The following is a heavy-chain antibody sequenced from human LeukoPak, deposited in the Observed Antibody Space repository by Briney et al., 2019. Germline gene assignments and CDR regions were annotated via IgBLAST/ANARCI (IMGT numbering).Heavy chain of an antibody. J-gene: IGHJ3*02. Sequence: PSETLSLTCTVSGGSISSSSYYWGWIRQPPGKGLEWIGSIYYSGSTYYNPSLKSRVTISVDTSKNQFSLKLSSVTAADTAVYYCARVAYDLDAFDIWGQGTMVTVSS. CDR1: GGSISSSSYY. V-gene: IGHV4-39*07. D-gene: IGHD5-12*01. CDR3: ARVAYDLDAFDI. CDR2: IYYSGST.